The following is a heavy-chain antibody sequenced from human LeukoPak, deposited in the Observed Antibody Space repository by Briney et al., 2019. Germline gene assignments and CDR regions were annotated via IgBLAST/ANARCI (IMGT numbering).Heavy chain of an antibody. CDR1: GGSISSYY. J-gene: IGHJ4*02. CDR2: IYYSGST. D-gene: IGHD1-1*01. V-gene: IGHV4-59*12. CDR3: ARARTWVASAPYDY. Sequence: SETLSLTCTVSGGSISSYYWSWIRQPPGKGLEWIGYIYYSGSTNYNPSLKSRVTISVDTSKNQFSLKLSSVTAADTAVYYCARARTWVASAPYDYWGQGTLVTVSS.